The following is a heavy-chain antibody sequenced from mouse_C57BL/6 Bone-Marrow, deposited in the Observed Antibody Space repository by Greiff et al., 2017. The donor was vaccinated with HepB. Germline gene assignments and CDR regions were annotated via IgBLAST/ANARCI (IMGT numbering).Heavy chain of an antibody. D-gene: IGHD1-1*01. CDR3: ARWGFYYGSRGAY. J-gene: IGHJ3*01. CDR2: ISNGGGST. CDR1: GFTFSDYY. V-gene: IGHV5-12*01. Sequence: EVMLVESGGGLVQPGGSLKLSCAASGFTFSDYYMYWVRQTPEKRLEWVAYISNGGGSTYYPDTVKGRFTISRDNAKNTLYLQMSRRKSEDTAMYYCARWGFYYGSRGAYWGQGTLVTVSA.